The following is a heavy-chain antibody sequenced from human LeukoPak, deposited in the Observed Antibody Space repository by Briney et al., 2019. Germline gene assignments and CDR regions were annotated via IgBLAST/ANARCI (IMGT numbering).Heavy chain of an antibody. CDR1: GFTFGDYA. Sequence: GGSLRLSCTASGFTFGDYAMSWFRQAPGKGLEWVGFIRSKAYGGTTEYAASVKGRFTISRDDSKSIAYLQMNSLKTEDTAVYYCTRREMATIRAYYYYGMDVWGQGTTATVSS. D-gene: IGHD5-24*01. CDR3: TRREMATIRAYYYYGMDV. V-gene: IGHV3-49*03. CDR2: IRSKAYGGTT. J-gene: IGHJ6*02.